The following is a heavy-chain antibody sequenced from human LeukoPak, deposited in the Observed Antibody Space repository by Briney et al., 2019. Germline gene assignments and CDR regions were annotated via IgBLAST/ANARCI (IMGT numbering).Heavy chain of an antibody. CDR3: ARAKGRLLSAFDI. CDR1: GFTFSYYA. CDR2: ISSNGGST. V-gene: IGHV3-64*01. Sequence: GGSLRLSCAASGFTFSYYAMHWVRQAPGKGLEYVSAISSNGGSTYYAHSVKGRFTISRDNSKNTLYLQMGSLRAEDMAVYYCARAKGRLLSAFDIWGHGTMVTVSS. D-gene: IGHD2-21*02. J-gene: IGHJ3*02.